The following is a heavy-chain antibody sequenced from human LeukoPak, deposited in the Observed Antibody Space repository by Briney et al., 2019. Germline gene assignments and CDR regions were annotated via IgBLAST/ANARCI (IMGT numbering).Heavy chain of an antibody. CDR1: GYTLTSYD. V-gene: IGHV1-8*01. D-gene: IGHD4-17*01. J-gene: IGHJ6*02. CDR3: ARGDNGDLYYYYGMDV. Sequence: VASVKVSCKASGYTLTSYDIYWVGQATGQGLEWIGWMNPHSVNTGYAQKFQGRVTMTRNTSISTAYMELSSLRSEDTAVYYCARGDNGDLYYYYGMDVWGQGTTVTVSS. CDR2: MNPHSVNT.